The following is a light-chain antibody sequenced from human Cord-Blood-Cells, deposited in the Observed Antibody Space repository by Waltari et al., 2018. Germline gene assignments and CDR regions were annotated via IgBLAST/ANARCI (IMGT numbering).Light chain of an antibody. J-gene: IGLJ2*01. CDR2: DVS. Sequence: QSALTQPASVSGSPGQSITISCTGTSSDVGGYNYVSWYQQHPGKAPKLMIYDVSNRPHGVSNRFSGSKSGNTASLTISGLQAEDEAEYYCSSYTSSSTLVFGGGTKLTVL. CDR1: SSDVGGYNY. CDR3: SSYTSSSTLV. V-gene: IGLV2-14*01.